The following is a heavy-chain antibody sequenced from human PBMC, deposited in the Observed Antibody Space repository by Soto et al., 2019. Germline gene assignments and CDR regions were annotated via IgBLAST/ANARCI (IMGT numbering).Heavy chain of an antibody. D-gene: IGHD2-15*01. J-gene: IGHJ5*02. Sequence: ASVKVSCKASGYTSTNYGISCVRQAPGQGLEWMGWISAYNGNTNYAQKLQGRVTMTTDTSTSTAYMELRSLRSDDTAVYYCARSPRSGGSGRFDPWGQGTLVTVSS. CDR3: ARSPRSGGSGRFDP. CDR1: GYTSTNYG. CDR2: ISAYNGNT. V-gene: IGHV1-18*01.